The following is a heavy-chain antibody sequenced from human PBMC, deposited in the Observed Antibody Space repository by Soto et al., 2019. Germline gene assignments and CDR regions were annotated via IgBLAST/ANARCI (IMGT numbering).Heavy chain of an antibody. CDR2: IYYSGST. D-gene: IGHD3-22*01. Sequence: SETLSLTCTVSGGSLISSSYYWGWIRQPPGKGLEWIGNIYYSGSTYYNPSLKSRVTISVDTSKNQFSLKLSSVTAADTAVYYCMLGSGWKDFDYWGQGTLVTVSS. CDR1: GGSLISSSYY. V-gene: IGHV4-39*01. J-gene: IGHJ4*02. CDR3: MLGSGWKDFDY.